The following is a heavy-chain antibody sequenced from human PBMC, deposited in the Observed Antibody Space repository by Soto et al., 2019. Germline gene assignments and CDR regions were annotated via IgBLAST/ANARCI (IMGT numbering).Heavy chain of an antibody. Sequence: GGSLRLSCAASGFTFSSYSMNWVRQAPGKGLEWVSSISSSSSYIYYADSVKGRFTISRDNAKNSLYLQMNSLRAEDTAVYYCASAPHAAIFGVVYYYMDVWGKGTTVTVSS. CDR1: GFTFSSYS. CDR3: ASAPHAAIFGVVYYYMDV. CDR2: ISSSSSYI. J-gene: IGHJ6*03. V-gene: IGHV3-21*01. D-gene: IGHD3-3*01.